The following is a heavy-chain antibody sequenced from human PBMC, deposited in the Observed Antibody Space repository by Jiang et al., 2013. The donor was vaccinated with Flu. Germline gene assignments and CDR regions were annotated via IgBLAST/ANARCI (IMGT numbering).Heavy chain of an antibody. CDR1: GGTFSSYT. CDR3: ARAQGERWLQFSH. D-gene: IGHD5-24*01. CDR2: IIPILGIA. V-gene: IGHV1-69*02. Sequence: QSGSELKKPGSSVKVSCKASGGTFSSYTISWVRQAPGQGLEWMGRIIPILGIANYAQKFQGRVTITADKSTSTAYMELSSLRSEDTAVYYCARAQGERWLQFSHWGQGTLVTVSS. J-gene: IGHJ4*02.